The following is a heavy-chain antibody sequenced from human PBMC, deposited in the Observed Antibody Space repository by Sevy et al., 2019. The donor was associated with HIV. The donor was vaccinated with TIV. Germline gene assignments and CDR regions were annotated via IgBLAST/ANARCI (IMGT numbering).Heavy chain of an antibody. V-gene: IGHV4-31*03. CDR2: IYYSGST. CDR3: ARGVLYYYDSSGYPQIDP. Sequence: SETLSLTCTVSGGSISSGGYYWSWIRQHPGKGLEWIGYIYYSGSTYYNPSLKSRVTISVDTSKIQFSLKLSSVTAADTAVYYCARGVLYYYDSSGYPQIDPWGQGTLVTVSS. CDR1: GGSISSGGYY. J-gene: IGHJ5*02. D-gene: IGHD3-22*01.